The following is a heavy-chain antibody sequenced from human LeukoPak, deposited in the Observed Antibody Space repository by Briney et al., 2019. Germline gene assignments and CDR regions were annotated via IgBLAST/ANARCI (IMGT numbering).Heavy chain of an antibody. CDR2: INPNSGGT. CDR3: ARAATLWFGELLYGMDV. CDR1: GYTFTGYY. D-gene: IGHD3-10*01. J-gene: IGHJ6*02. Sequence: ASVKVSCKASGYTFTGYYMHWVRQAPGQGREWMGWINPNSGGTNYAQKFQGRVTVTRDTSISTAYMELSRLRSDDTAVYYCARAATLWFGELLYGMDVWGQGTTVTVSS. V-gene: IGHV1-2*02.